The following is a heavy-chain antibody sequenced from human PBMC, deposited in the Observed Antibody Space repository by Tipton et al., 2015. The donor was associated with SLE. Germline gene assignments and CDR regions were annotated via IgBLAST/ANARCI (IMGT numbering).Heavy chain of an antibody. D-gene: IGHD7-27*01. CDR3: ATGDVGAFDY. CDR1: GFTFSSYG. Sequence: SLRLSCAASGFTFSSYGMHWVRQAPGKGLEWVAVIWYDGSNKYYADSVKGRFTISRDNSKNTLYLQMNRLRAEDTAIYYCATGDVGAFDYWGQGTLVTVSS. V-gene: IGHV3-33*01. J-gene: IGHJ4*02. CDR2: IWYDGSNK.